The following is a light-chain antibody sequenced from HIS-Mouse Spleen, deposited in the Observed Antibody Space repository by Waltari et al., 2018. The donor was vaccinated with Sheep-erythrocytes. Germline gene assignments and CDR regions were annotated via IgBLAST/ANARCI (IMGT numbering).Light chain of an antibody. CDR2: DAS. V-gene: IGKV1-13*02. Sequence: AIQLTQSPSSLSASAVGRVTITCRASQGISSALAWYQQKPGKAPKLLIYDASSLESGVPSRFSGSGSGTDFTLNISSLQPEDVATYYCIQFNSYPLTFGEGTKVEIK. J-gene: IGKJ4*01. CDR1: QGISSA. CDR3: IQFNSYPLT.